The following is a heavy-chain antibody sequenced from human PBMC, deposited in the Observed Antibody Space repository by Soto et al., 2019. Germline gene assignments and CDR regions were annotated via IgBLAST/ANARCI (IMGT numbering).Heavy chain of an antibody. V-gene: IGHV3-23*01. CDR3: AKDSGGSGSYAFDY. CDR1: GFTFSSYA. Sequence: EVQLLESGGGLVQPGGSLRLSCAASGFTFSSYAVTWVRQAPGKGLEWVSVISGSGGSTYSADSVKGRFTISRDNSKNTLYLQMDSLRAEATAVYYCAKDSGGSGSYAFDYWGQGTLVTVSS. CDR2: ISGSGGST. J-gene: IGHJ4*02. D-gene: IGHD3-10*01.